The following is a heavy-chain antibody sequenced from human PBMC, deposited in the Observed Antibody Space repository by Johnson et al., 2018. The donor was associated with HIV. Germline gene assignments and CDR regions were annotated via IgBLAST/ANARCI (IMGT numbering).Heavy chain of an antibody. V-gene: IGHV3-30-3*01. Sequence: QVQLVESGGGLVKPGGSLRLSCAASGFTFSSYAMHWVRQAPGKGLEWVAVISYAGSNKYYADSVKGRFTISRDNSKNTLYLQMNSLRAEDTAVYYCANSLLLDAFNIWGQGTMVTVSS. D-gene: IGHD2-15*01. CDR1: GFTFSSYA. CDR3: ANSLLLDAFNI. J-gene: IGHJ3*02. CDR2: ISYAGSNK.